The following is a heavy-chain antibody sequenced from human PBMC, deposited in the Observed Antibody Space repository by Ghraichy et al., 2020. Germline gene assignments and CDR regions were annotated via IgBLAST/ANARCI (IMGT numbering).Heavy chain of an antibody. CDR1: GGSISSYY. J-gene: IGHJ4*02. Sequence: ESLNISCTVSGGSISSYYWSWIRQPAGKGLEWIGRIYTSGSTNYNPSLKSRVTMSVDTSKNQFSLKLSSVTAADTAVYYCARDRGYSYPGSDYWGQGTLVTVSS. D-gene: IGHD5-18*01. V-gene: IGHV4-4*07. CDR3: ARDRGYSYPGSDY. CDR2: IYTSGST.